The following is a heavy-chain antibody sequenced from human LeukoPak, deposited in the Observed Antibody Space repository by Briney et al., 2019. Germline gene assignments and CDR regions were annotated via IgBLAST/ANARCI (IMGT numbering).Heavy chain of an antibody. D-gene: IGHD3-16*01. J-gene: IGHJ3*01. CDR2: ISSSSSYI. CDR1: GFTFSSYS. Sequence: PGGSLRLSCAASGFTFSSYSMNWVRQAPGKGLEWVSSISSSSSYIYYADSVKGRFTISRDNAKNSLYLQMNSLRAEDTAVYYCACRSAGSGGEPFDPWAKGQMATSPS. CDR3: ACRSAGSGGEPFDP. V-gene: IGHV3-21*01.